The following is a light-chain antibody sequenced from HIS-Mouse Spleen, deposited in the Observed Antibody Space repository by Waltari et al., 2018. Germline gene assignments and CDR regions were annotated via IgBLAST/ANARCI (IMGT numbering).Light chain of an antibody. J-gene: IGLJ2*01. CDR1: ALPTKY. CDR3: YSTDSSGNHRV. V-gene: IGLV3-10*01. CDR2: EDS. Sequence: SYELTQPPSVSVSPGQTARITCSGDALPTKYAYWYLQKSGQAPVLVIYEDSKRPSGIPERFSGSSSGTMATLTISGAQVEDEADYYCYSTDSSGNHRVFGGGTKLTVL.